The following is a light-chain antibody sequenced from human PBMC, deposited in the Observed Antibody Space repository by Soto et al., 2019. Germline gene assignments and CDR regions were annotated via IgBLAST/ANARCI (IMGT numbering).Light chain of an antibody. J-gene: IGKJ1*01. V-gene: IGKV3-11*01. CDR2: DAS. Sequence: EIVLTQSPSSLSWSTGERATLSCRASQSVSTYLGWYQQKPGQSPRLLIYDASNRATGIPARFSASGSGTDFTLTISSLEHEDFAIYYCQQRETFGQVTKVDIK. CDR1: QSVSTY. CDR3: QQRET.